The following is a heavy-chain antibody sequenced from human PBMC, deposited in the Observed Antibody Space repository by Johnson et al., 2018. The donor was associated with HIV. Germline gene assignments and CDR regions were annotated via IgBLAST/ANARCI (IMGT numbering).Heavy chain of an antibody. V-gene: IGHV3-30*04. CDR1: GFTFSSYA. CDR2: ISYDGSNK. Sequence: QMQLVESGGGVVLPGGSLRLSCAASGFTFSSYAMHWVRQAPGKGLEWVAVISYDGSNKYYADSVKGRFTISRDNSKNTLYLQMNSLRAEDTAVYYCARDAPDSGSYHAFDIWGQGTMVTVSS. D-gene: IGHD1-26*01. J-gene: IGHJ3*02. CDR3: ARDAPDSGSYHAFDI.